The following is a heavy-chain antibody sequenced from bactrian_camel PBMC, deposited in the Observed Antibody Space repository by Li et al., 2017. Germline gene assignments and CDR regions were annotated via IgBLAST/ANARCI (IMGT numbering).Heavy chain of an antibody. D-gene: IGHD6*01. CDR2: IEGDGSGTT. CDR1: KLYYDTYC. V-gene: IGHV3S26*01. J-gene: IGHJ4*01. Sequence: HVQLVESGGGSVQAGGSLKLSCVASKLYYDTYCLAWFRQAPGNMREGIARIEGDGSGTTTYADSVRGRFTISVDNAKNILYPEMNSLKPEDTAMYYCAADYFWYGGSCKPAPRSTYYWGQGTQVTVS. CDR3: AADYFWYGGSCKPAPRSTYY.